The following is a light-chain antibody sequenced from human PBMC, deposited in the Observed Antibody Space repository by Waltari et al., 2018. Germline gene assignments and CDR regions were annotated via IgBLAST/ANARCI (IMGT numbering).Light chain of an antibody. CDR3: QQRSNWPPS. J-gene: IGKJ3*01. CDR1: QSVSTS. Sequence: EIVLTQSPATLSLSPGERATLSCRASQSVSTSLAWYQQKPGQAPRPLIYDASNRATGVPARFSGGGSGTDFTLTISSLEPGDFAVYYCQQRSNWPPSFGPGTKVDIK. V-gene: IGKV3-11*01. CDR2: DAS.